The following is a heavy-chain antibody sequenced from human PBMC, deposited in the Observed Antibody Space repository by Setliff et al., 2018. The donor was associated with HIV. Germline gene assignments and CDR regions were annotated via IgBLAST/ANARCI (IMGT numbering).Heavy chain of an antibody. Sequence: ASVKVSCKASGYTFTGYYMHWVRQAPGQGLEWMGWINPNSGGTTYAQKFQGRVTMTRDTSISTAYMELSSLRSEDTAVYYCATKAHSGYDDAFDIWGQGTMVTVSS. V-gene: IGHV1-2*02. CDR1: GYTFTGYY. D-gene: IGHD5-12*01. CDR3: ATKAHSGYDDAFDI. CDR2: INPNSGGT. J-gene: IGHJ3*02.